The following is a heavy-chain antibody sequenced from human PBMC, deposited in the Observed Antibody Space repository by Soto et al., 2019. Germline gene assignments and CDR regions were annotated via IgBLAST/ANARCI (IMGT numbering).Heavy chain of an antibody. Sequence: GASVKVSCKASGYTFTSYDINWVRQATGQGLEWMGWMNPNSGNTGYAQKFQGRVTMTRNTSISTAYMELSSLRSEDTAVYYCARDLGIAVAGAIDYWGQGTLVTVSS. D-gene: IGHD6-19*01. V-gene: IGHV1-8*01. CDR1: GYTFTSYD. CDR2: MNPNSGNT. CDR3: ARDLGIAVAGAIDY. J-gene: IGHJ4*02.